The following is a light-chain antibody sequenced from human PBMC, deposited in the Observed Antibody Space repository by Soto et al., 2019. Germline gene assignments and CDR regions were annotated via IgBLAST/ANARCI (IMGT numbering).Light chain of an antibody. J-gene: IGLJ3*02. CDR2: LEGSGSY. Sequence: QSVLTQSSSASASLGSSVGLTCTLSSGHRSYIIAWHQQQSGKAPRYLMKLEGSGSYNKGSGVPDRFSGSSSGADRYLTISTLQFEDEADYYCEAWDSTTRVFGGGTQLTVL. CDR3: EAWDSTTRV. V-gene: IGLV4-60*02. CDR1: SGHRSYI.